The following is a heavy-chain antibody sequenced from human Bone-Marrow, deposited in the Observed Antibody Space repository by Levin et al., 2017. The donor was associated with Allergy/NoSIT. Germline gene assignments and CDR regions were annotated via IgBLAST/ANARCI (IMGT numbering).Heavy chain of an antibody. CDR3: AKGWTERGDY. CDR1: GFTFSSYG. Sequence: GESLKISCAASGFTFSSYGMHWVRQAPGKGLEWVAVISYDGSNKYYADSVKGRFTISRDNSKNTLYLQMNSLRAEDTAVYYCAKGWTERGDYWGQGTLVTVSS. D-gene: IGHD3-10*01. J-gene: IGHJ4*02. V-gene: IGHV3-30*18. CDR2: ISYDGSNK.